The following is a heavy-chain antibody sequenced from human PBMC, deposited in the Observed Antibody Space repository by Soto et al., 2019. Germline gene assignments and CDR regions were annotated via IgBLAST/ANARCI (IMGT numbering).Heavy chain of an antibody. V-gene: IGHV1-69*13. D-gene: IGHD1-20*01. CDR1: GGTFSSYA. CDR3: ARDRSLITEHSAVGWFDP. Sequence: SVKVSCKASGGTFSSYAISWVRQAPGQGLEWMGGIIPIFDTANYAQKFQGRVTITADESTSTAYMELSSLRSEDTAVYYCARDRSLITEHSAVGWFDPWGQGTLVTVSS. J-gene: IGHJ5*02. CDR2: IIPIFDTA.